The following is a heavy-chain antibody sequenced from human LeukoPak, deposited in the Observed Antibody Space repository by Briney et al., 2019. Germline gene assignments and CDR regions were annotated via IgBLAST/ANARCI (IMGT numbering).Heavy chain of an antibody. CDR2: IYYTGKT. V-gene: IGHV4-39*01. D-gene: IGHD3-22*01. J-gene: IGHJ4*02. CDR1: GDFISSSDYY. Sequence: PSETLSLTCTVSGDFISSSDYYWGWIRQPPGKGLDWIGNIYYTGKTYYNPSLYGRVTISTDPSNNQFSLELSSVTAADTAVYYCVRLYYYDSSLRPLWGQGTLVIVSS. CDR3: VRLYYYDSSLRPL.